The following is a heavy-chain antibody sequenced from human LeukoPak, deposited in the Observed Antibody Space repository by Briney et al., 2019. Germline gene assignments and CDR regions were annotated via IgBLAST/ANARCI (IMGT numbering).Heavy chain of an antibody. V-gene: IGHV1-3*01. CDR3: AKGSSRAVAGTSRYYFDY. J-gene: IGHJ4*02. D-gene: IGHD6-19*01. Sequence: KFQGRVTITRDTSAGTAYMELSSLRSEDTAVYYCAKGSSRAVAGTSRYYFDYWGQGTLVTVSS.